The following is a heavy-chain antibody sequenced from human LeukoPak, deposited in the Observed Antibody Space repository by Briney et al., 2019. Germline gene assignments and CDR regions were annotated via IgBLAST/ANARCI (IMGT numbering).Heavy chain of an antibody. J-gene: IGHJ3*02. Sequence: SGTLSLTCTVSGGSISSSSYYWGWIRQPPGKGLEWIGSIYYSGSTYYNPSLKSRVTISVDTSKNQFSLKLSSVTAADTAVYYCARDNYGGNSQGAFDIWGQGTMVTVSS. CDR1: GGSISSSSYY. CDR3: ARDNYGGNSQGAFDI. V-gene: IGHV4-39*07. D-gene: IGHD4-23*01. CDR2: IYYSGST.